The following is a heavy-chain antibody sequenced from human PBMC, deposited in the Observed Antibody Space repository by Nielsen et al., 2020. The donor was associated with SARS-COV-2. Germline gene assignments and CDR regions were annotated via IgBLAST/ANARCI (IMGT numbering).Heavy chain of an antibody. J-gene: IGHJ6*02. Sequence: SETLPLTCAVSGGSISSGGYSWSWIRQPPGKGLEWIGYIYHSGSTYYNPSLKSRVTISVDRSKNQFSLKLSSVTAADTAVYYCARFGYYDSSGYYFDFYYYYGMDVWGQGTTVTVSS. CDR3: ARFGYYDSSGYYFDFYYYYGMDV. CDR1: GGSISSGGYS. CDR2: IYHSGST. D-gene: IGHD3-22*01. V-gene: IGHV4-30-2*01.